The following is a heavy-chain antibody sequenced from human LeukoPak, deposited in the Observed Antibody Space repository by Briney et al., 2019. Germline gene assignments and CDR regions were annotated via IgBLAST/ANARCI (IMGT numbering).Heavy chain of an antibody. J-gene: IGHJ5*02. CDR2: IIPIFGTA. Sequence: ASVKVSCKASGGTFSSYAISWVRQAPGQGLEWMGGIIPIFGTANYAQKFQGRVTITADESTSTAYMELSSLRSEDTAVYYCARGPGGYCSGGSCDNWFDPWGQGTLVTVSS. D-gene: IGHD2-15*01. CDR1: GGTFSSYA. V-gene: IGHV1-69*13. CDR3: ARGPGGYCSGGSCDNWFDP.